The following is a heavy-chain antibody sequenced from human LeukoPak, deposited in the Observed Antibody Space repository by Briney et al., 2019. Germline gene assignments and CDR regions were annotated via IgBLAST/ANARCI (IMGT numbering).Heavy chain of an antibody. CDR2: ISWNSAYI. CDR3: ARDWSSDY. CDR1: GFTFHHYA. J-gene: IGHJ4*02. Sequence: PGGSLRLSCAASGFTFHHYAIHWVRQVPGKGLEWVSGISWNSAYIGYADSVKGRFTISRDNAKNSVYLQMNSLRAEDTAVYYCARDWSSDYWGQGTLVTVSS. D-gene: IGHD2-2*01. V-gene: IGHV3-9*01.